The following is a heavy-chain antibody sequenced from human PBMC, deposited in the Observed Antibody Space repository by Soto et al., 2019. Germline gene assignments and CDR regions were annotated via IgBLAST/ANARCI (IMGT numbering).Heavy chain of an antibody. Sequence: QVQLVQSGAEMEKPGASVKVSCKASGYTFTSYGISWVRQAPGQGLEWMGWISSYIGNTKYAQKFQGRVTVTTDTSTGTAYMEVRSLRADDTAVYDCARDDVGYCTSDVCSAEPLDYWGQGDLVTVSS. CDR2: ISSYIGNT. D-gene: IGHD2-8*01. CDR3: ARDDVGYCTSDVCSAEPLDY. V-gene: IGHV1-18*01. J-gene: IGHJ4*02. CDR1: GYTFTSYG.